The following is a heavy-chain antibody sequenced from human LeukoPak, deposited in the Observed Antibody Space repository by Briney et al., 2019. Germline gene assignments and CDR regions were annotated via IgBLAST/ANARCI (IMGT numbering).Heavy chain of an antibody. D-gene: IGHD6-19*01. V-gene: IGHV3-66*01. J-gene: IGHJ5*02. CDR1: GFTVSSNY. CDR3: AKVGVAGGYYWFDP. CDR2: IYSSGST. Sequence: PGGSLRLSCAASGFTVSSNYMSWVRQAPGKGLEWVSVIYSSGSTYYADSVKGRFTISRDSSKNTLYLQMNSPRAEDTAIYYCAKVGVAGGYYWFDPWGQGTLVTVSS.